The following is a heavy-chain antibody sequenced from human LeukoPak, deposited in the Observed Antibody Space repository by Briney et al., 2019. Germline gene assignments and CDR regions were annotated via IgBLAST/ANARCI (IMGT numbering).Heavy chain of an antibody. J-gene: IGHJ4*02. Sequence: GGSLRLSCAASGFTFSSYAMSWVRQAPGKRLEWVSAISGSGGSTYYADSVKGRFTISRDNSKNTLYLQMNSLRAEDTAVYYCAKAHIVVVTAAPALGYWGQGTLVTVSS. CDR2: ISGSGGST. CDR3: AKAHIVVVTAAPALGY. V-gene: IGHV3-23*01. D-gene: IGHD2-21*02. CDR1: GFTFSSYA.